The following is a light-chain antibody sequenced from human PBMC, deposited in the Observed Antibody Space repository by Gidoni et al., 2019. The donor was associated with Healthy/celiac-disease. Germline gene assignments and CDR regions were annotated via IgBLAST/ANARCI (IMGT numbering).Light chain of an antibody. J-gene: IGKJ2*01. Sequence: DIVMTQSPDSLAVSLGERATINCKSSQSVLYSSNNTNYLAWYQQRPGQPPELLIYWASTRESGVPDRFSGSGSGTDFTLTISSLQAEDVAVYYCQQYYSTPYTFGQGTKLEIK. V-gene: IGKV4-1*01. CDR3: QQYYSTPYT. CDR2: WAS. CDR1: QSVLYSSNNTNY.